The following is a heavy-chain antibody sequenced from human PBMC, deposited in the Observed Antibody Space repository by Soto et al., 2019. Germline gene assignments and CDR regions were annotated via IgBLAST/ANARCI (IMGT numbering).Heavy chain of an antibody. Sequence: GGSLRLSCAASGFTFSSYGMHWVRQAPGKGLEWVAVIWYDGSNKYNADSVKGRFTISRDNSKNTLYLQMNSLRAEDTAVYYCARETRRFLEWSTPYYYYGMDVWGQGTTVTVSS. CDR2: IWYDGSNK. V-gene: IGHV3-33*01. CDR1: GFTFSSYG. J-gene: IGHJ6*02. D-gene: IGHD3-3*01. CDR3: ARETRRFLEWSTPYYYYGMDV.